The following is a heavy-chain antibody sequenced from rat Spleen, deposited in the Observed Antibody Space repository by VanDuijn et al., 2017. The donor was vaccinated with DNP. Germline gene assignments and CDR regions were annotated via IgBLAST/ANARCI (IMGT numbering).Heavy chain of an antibody. CDR3: TRGENWIYDY. V-gene: IGHV5-25*01. CDR1: GFTFSDYY. CDR2: ITSSDGNT. J-gene: IGHJ2*01. D-gene: IGHD1-2*01. Sequence: EVQLVESGGGLVQPGGSLKLSCAASGFTFSDYYMAWVRQAPTKGLEWVASITSSDGNTYYRDSVKGRFTISRDNAKSTLYLQMNSLRSEDTAIYYCTRGENWIYDYWGQGVMVTVSS.